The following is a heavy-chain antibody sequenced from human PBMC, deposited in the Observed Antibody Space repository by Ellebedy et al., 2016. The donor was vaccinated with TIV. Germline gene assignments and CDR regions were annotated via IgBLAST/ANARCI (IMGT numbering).Heavy chain of an antibody. CDR2: ISDSGSMI. CDR3: ARISSGRYFYGMDV. D-gene: IGHD6-19*01. J-gene: IGHJ6*02. CDR1: GFSSSDYY. Sequence: GGSLRLXXAASGFSSSDYYMSWIRQAPGKGLEWVSYISDSGSMIHYADSVKGRFTISRDNSKNSLYLQMNNLRAEDTAVYYCARISSGRYFYGMDVWGQGTTVTVSS. V-gene: IGHV3-11*01.